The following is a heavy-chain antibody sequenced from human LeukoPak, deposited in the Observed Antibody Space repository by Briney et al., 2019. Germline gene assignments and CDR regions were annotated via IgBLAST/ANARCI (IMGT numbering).Heavy chain of an antibody. CDR1: GGSISSGDYY. V-gene: IGHV4-30-4*08. Sequence: SETLSLTCTVSGGSISSGDYYWSWIRQPPGKGLEGIGYIYYSGSTYYNPSLKSRVTISVDTSKNQFSLKLSSVTAADTAVYYCASAVRVATIFDYWGQGTLVTVSS. D-gene: IGHD5-12*01. CDR3: ASAVRVATIFDY. J-gene: IGHJ4*02. CDR2: IYYSGST.